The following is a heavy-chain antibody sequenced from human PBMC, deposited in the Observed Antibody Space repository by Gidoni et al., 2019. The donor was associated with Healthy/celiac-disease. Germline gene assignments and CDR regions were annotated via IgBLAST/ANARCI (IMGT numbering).Heavy chain of an antibody. D-gene: IGHD3-16*02. CDR3: ARRDYDYVWGSYRATSFDY. J-gene: IGHJ4*02. V-gene: IGHV4-34*01. Sequence: QVQLQQWGAGLLKPSETLSLTCAVYGGSFSGYYWSWIRQPPGKGLEWIGEINHSGSTNYNPSLKSRVTISVDTSKNQFSLKLSSLTAADTAVYYCARRDYDYVWGSYRATSFDYWGQGTLVTVSS. CDR2: INHSGST. CDR1: GGSFSGYY.